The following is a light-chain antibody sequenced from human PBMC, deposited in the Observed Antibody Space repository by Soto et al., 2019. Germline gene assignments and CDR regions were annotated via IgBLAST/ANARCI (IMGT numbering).Light chain of an antibody. Sequence: DIQMTQSPSSVSASVGDRVTITCRANQDISSWLAWYQQRQGKAPKLLIYAASSLQSGVPSRFSGSGSGTDFTLTISSLQPEEFAHYYCQQTNRFPLTFGGGTKVEIK. CDR1: QDISSW. V-gene: IGKV1-12*01. J-gene: IGKJ4*01. CDR3: QQTNRFPLT. CDR2: AAS.